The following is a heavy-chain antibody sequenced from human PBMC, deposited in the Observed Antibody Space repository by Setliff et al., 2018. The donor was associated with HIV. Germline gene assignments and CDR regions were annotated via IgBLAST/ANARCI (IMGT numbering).Heavy chain of an antibody. CDR1: GYTFSDYY. CDR2: INPHSGGT. Sequence: ASVKVSCKASGYTFSDYYFHWVRQAPGQGLEWMGRINPHSGGTNYAQKFQGRVTMTRDTSISTYYMESSSLTSDDTAVYYCARQATKSFFDYWGQGALVTVSS. V-gene: IGHV1-2*06. J-gene: IGHJ4*02. CDR3: ARQATKSFFDY. D-gene: IGHD1-26*01.